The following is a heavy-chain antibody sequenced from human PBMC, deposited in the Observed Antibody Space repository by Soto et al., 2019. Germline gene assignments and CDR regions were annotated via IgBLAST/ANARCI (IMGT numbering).Heavy chain of an antibody. CDR2: IEGSGEIT. CDR1: GFMFSTTD. D-gene: IGHD3-10*01. Sequence: GGSLRLSCAASGFMFSTTDMSWVRQAPGKGLEWLTTIEGSGEITYYADSVKGRFTISRDNSKSTVYLQMDSLTADDTAVYFCVKNSGWFNTWGQGTPVTVS. J-gene: IGHJ5*02. V-gene: IGHV3-23*01. CDR3: VKNSGWFNT.